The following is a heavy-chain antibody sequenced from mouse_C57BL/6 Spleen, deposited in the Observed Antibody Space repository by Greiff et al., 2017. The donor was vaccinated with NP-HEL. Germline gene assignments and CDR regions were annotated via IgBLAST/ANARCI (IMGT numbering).Heavy chain of an antibody. CDR2: INPGSGGT. CDR3: ARSRELRPFDY. Sequence: QVQLQQSGAELVRPGTSVKVSCKASGYAFTNYLIEWVKQRPGQGLEWIGVINPGSGGTNCNEKFKGKATLTADKSSSTAYMQLSSLTSEDSAVYFCARSRELRPFDYWGQGTTLTVSS. CDR1: GYAFTNYL. J-gene: IGHJ2*01. D-gene: IGHD3-2*02. V-gene: IGHV1-54*01.